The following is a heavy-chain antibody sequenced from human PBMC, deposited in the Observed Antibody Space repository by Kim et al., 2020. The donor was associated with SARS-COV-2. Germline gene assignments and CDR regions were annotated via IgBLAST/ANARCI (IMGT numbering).Heavy chain of an antibody. V-gene: IGHV1-24*01. D-gene: IGHD3-10*01. CDR1: GHTLSELS. Sequence: ASVKVSCKVSGHTLSELSMHWVRQAPGKGFEWMGGFDPEEGEIVYAQKLQGRVTMIEDTSTDTAFMELSSLRSEDTAVYYCTTDPFHYYGSGNHYTVFWGQGTLVTISS. CDR3: TTDPFHYYGSGNHYTVF. CDR2: FDPEEGEI. J-gene: IGHJ4*02.